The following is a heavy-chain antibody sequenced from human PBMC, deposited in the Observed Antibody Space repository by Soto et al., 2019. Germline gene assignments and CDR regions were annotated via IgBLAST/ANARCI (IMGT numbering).Heavy chain of an antibody. V-gene: IGHV1-18*01. D-gene: IGHD2-15*01. CDR2: ISAYNGNT. CDR1: GYTFTSYG. J-gene: IGHJ4*02. Sequence: VKVSCKASGYTFTSYGISWVRQAPGQGLEWMGWISAYNGNTNYAQKLQGRVTMTTDTSTSTAYMELRSLRSDDTAVYYCARDLEGYCSGGSCYPDYWGQGTLVTVSS. CDR3: ARDLEGYCSGGSCYPDY.